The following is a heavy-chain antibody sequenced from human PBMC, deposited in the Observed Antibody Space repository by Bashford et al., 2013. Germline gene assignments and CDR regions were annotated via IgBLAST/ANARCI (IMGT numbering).Heavy chain of an antibody. V-gene: IGHV1-2*02. Sequence: VASVKVSCKASGYDFNTYIIHWVRQVPGQGLEWMGWIDPNSGATKYEQKFQGRVTVTTDTSISTAYLELSRLSSDDTAVYYCARDPTVAGTPYYFDSWGQGTLVTVSS. J-gene: IGHJ4*02. CDR2: IDPNSGAT. CDR3: ARDPTVAGTPYYFDS. CDR1: GYDFNTYI. D-gene: IGHD6-19*01.